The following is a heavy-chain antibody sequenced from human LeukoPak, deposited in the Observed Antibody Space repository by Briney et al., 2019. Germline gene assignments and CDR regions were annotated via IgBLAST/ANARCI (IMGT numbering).Heavy chain of an antibody. J-gene: IGHJ3*02. CDR2: ISYDGSNK. D-gene: IGHD3-10*01. Sequence: GGSLRLSCAASGFTFSSYAMHWVRQAPGKGLEWVAVISYDGSNKYYADSVKGRFTISRDNAKNSLYLQMNSLRAEDTAVYYCAFPRTVRGLISAAFDIWGQGTMVTVSS. CDR1: GFTFSSYA. V-gene: IGHV3-30-3*01. CDR3: AFPRTVRGLISAAFDI.